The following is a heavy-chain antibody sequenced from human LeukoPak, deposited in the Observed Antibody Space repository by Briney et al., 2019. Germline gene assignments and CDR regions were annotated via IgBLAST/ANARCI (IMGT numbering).Heavy chain of an antibody. CDR1: GDTFSSYY. CDR3: ARGASRSFDY. V-gene: IGHV1-8*03. Sequence: ASVKVSCKASGDTFSSYYMHWVRQATGQGLEWMGWMNPNSGNTGYVQNFQGRVTITRTTSINTAYMELSSLRSEDTAVYYCARGASRSFDYWGQGTLVTVSS. J-gene: IGHJ4*02. CDR2: MNPNSGNT.